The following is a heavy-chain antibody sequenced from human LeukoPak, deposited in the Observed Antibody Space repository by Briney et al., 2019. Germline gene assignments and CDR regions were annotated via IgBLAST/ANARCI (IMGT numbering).Heavy chain of an antibody. J-gene: IGHJ6*02. Sequence: GGSLRLSCAASGFTFSNAWMSWVRQAPGKGLEWVGRIKSKTDGGTTDYAAPVKGRFTISRDDSKNTLYLQMNSLKTEDTAVYYCTTHLHISRITMVRGVIITSYYGMDVWGQGTTVTVSS. CDR1: GFTFSNAW. V-gene: IGHV3-15*01. CDR2: IKSKTDGGTT. D-gene: IGHD3-10*01. CDR3: TTHLHISRITMVRGVIITSYYGMDV.